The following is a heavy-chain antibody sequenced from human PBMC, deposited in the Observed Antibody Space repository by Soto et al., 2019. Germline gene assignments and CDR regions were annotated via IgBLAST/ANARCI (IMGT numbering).Heavy chain of an antibody. Sequence: LSLTCAVSGGSISSGGYSWSWIRQPPGKGLEWIGYIYHSGSTYYNPSLKSRVTISVDRSKNQFSLKLSSVTAADTAVYYCARGGDGYNSDYFDYWGQGTLVTVSS. CDR2: IYHSGST. J-gene: IGHJ4*02. CDR3: ARGGDGYNSDYFDY. D-gene: IGHD5-12*01. CDR1: GGSISSGGYS. V-gene: IGHV4-30-2*01.